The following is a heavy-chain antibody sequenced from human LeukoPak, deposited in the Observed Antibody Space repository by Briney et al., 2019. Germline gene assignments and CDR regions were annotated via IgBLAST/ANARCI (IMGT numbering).Heavy chain of an antibody. CDR2: IYYSGST. Sequence: PSETLSLTCTVSGGSISSYYWSWIRQPPGKGLEWIGYIYYSGSTNYNPSLKSRVTISVDTSKNQFSLKLSSVTAADTAVYYCAREGIAAAGNYYGMDVWGQGTTVTVSS. V-gene: IGHV4-59*01. CDR3: AREGIAAAGNYYGMDV. D-gene: IGHD6-13*01. CDR1: GGSISSYY. J-gene: IGHJ6*02.